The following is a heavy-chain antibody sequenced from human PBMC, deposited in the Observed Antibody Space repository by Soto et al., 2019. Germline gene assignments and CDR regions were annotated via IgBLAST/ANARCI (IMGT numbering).Heavy chain of an antibody. V-gene: IGHV4-31*03. CDR1: CGSISSGGYY. D-gene: IGHD6-6*01. CDR2: IYYSGST. CDR3: AFSSSTYYYGMDV. J-gene: IGHJ6*02. Sequence: QVQLQESGPGLVKPSQTLSLTCTVSCGSISSGGYYWSWIRQHPGKGLEWLGYIYYSGSTYYNPSLKSRVTISVDTSKNQFSLKLSSVTAADTAVYYCAFSSSTYYYGMDVWGQGTTVTVSS.